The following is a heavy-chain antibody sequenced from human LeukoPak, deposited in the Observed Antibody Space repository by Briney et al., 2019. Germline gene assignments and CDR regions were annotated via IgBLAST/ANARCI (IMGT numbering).Heavy chain of an antibody. V-gene: IGHV6-1*01. CDR3: ARGSIVVVPAAKYYYYYYMDV. CDR2: TYYRSKWYN. Sequence: RSQTLSLTCAISGDSVSSNSAAWNWIRQSPSRGLEWLGRTYYRSKWYNDYAVSVKSRITINPDTSKNQFSLQLNSVTPEDTAVYYCARGSIVVVPAAKYYYYYYMDVWGKGTTVTVSS. J-gene: IGHJ6*03. CDR1: GDSVSSNSAA. D-gene: IGHD2-2*01.